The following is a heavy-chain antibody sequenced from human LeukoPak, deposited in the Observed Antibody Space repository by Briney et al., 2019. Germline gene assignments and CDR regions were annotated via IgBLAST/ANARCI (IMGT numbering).Heavy chain of an antibody. CDR3: TLYYYDSSGYYSNYFDY. CDR1: GFTFGDYA. V-gene: IGHV3-49*04. D-gene: IGHD3-22*01. CDR2: IRSKAYGGTT. J-gene: IGHJ4*02. Sequence: GGSLRLSCTASGFTFGDYAMSWVRQAPGKGLEWVGFIRSKAYGGTTEYAASVKGRFTISRDGSKSIAYLQMNSLKTEDTAVYYCTLYYYDSSGYYSNYFDYWGQGTLVTVSS.